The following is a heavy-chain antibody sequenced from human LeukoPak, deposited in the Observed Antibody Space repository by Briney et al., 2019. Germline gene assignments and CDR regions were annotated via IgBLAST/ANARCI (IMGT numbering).Heavy chain of an antibody. CDR2: VYYSGST. Sequence: SETLSLTCTVSGGSLNNYYWHWIRQPPGKGLEWIGYVYYSGSTNYNPSLKSRVTISVDTSKNQFSLKLSSVTAADTAVYYCARDIRYDDAFDIWGQGTMVTVSS. CDR3: ARDIRYDDAFDI. CDR1: GGSLNNYY. J-gene: IGHJ3*02. V-gene: IGHV4-59*01. D-gene: IGHD1-14*01.